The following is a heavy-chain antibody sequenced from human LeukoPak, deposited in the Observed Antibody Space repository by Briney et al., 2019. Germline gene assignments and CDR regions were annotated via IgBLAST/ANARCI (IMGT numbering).Heavy chain of an antibody. Sequence: ASVKVSCKASGYTFTGYYMHWVRQAPGQGLEWMGWISAYNGNTNYAQKLQGRVTMTTDTSTSTAYMELRSLRSDDTAVYYCARVGGYDSSFDYWGQGTLVTVSS. CDR2: ISAYNGNT. CDR1: GYTFTGYY. CDR3: ARVGGYDSSFDY. V-gene: IGHV1-18*04. D-gene: IGHD5-12*01. J-gene: IGHJ4*02.